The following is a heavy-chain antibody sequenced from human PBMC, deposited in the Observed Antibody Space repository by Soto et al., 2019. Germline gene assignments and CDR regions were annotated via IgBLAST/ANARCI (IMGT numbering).Heavy chain of an antibody. Sequence: QVQLVESGGGVVQPGRSLRLSCAASGFTFSSYAMHWVRQAPGKGLEWVAVISYDGSNKYYADSVKGRFTISRDNSKNTLYLQMNSLRAEDTAVYYCARDLNNDSGDYVFAFDIWGQGTMVTVSS. D-gene: IGHD4-17*01. CDR1: GFTFSSYA. CDR3: ARDLNNDSGDYVFAFDI. CDR2: ISYDGSNK. J-gene: IGHJ3*02. V-gene: IGHV3-30-3*01.